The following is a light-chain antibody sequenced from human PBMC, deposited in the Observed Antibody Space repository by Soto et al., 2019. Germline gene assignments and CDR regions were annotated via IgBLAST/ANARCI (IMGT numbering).Light chain of an antibody. Sequence: QSVLTQPASVSGSPGQSITISCIGTNNDVGGYDLLSWYQHHPGKAPKLIIYEATKRPSGVSDRFSGSKSGNTASLTISALQAEDEADYACCSFASGATFVFGGGTKLTVL. CDR3: CSFASGATFV. V-gene: IGLV2-23*02. J-gene: IGLJ2*01. CDR1: NNDVGGYDL. CDR2: EAT.